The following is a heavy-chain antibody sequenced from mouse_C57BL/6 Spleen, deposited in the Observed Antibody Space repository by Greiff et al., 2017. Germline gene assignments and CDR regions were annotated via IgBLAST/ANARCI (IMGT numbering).Heavy chain of an antibody. J-gene: IGHJ2*01. CDR1: GYSFTGYF. D-gene: IGHD2-2*01. Sequence: VQLQQSGPELVKPGDSVKISCKASGYSFTGYFMNWVMQSHGKSLEWIGRINPYNGDTFYNQQFKGKATLTVDKSSSTAHMELRSLTSEDSAVYYGARSTMVTTWGFDYWGQGTTLTVSS. V-gene: IGHV1-20*01. CDR3: ARSTMVTTWGFDY. CDR2: INPYNGDT.